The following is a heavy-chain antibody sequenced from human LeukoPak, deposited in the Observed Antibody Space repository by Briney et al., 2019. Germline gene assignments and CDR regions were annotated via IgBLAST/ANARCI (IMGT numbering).Heavy chain of an antibody. V-gene: IGHV3-30*02. CDR3: AKSWELPAALDY. Sequence: GGSLRLSCAASGFTLINYCMHWVRQAPGKGLEWVSYIRYDGSNKYYRHSVKGRFTISRDNSKNTLYLQMNSLRREDTAVYYCAKSWELPAALDYWGQGTLVTVSS. J-gene: IGHJ4*02. D-gene: IGHD1-26*01. CDR2: IRYDGSNK. CDR1: GFTLINYC.